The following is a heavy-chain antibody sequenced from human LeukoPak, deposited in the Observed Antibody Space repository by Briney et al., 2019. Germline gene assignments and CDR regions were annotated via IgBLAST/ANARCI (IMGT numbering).Heavy chain of an antibody. CDR1: GFTFSSYW. Sequence: GGSLRLSCAASGFTFSSYWMHWVRQAPGKGLVWVSRINSDGSSTSYADSVKGRFTISRDNAENTLYLQMNSLRAEDTAVYYCARDQRPDTVVGEGNFDYWGQGTLVTVSS. CDR2: INSDGSST. V-gene: IGHV3-74*01. CDR3: ARDQRPDTVVGEGNFDY. J-gene: IGHJ4*02. D-gene: IGHD2-2*01.